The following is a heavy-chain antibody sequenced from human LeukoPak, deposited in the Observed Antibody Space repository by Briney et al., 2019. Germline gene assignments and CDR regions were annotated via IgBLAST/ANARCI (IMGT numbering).Heavy chain of an antibody. CDR3: ARDYEIADAFDI. D-gene: IGHD2-21*01. CDR1: GFTFSSYS. J-gene: IGHJ3*02. Sequence: GGSLRLSCAASGFTFSSYSMNWVRQAPGKGLEWVSSISSSSSYIYYADSVKGRFTISRDNAKNSLYPQMNSLRAEDTAVYYCARDYEIADAFDIWGQGTMVTVSS. CDR2: ISSSSSYI. V-gene: IGHV3-21*01.